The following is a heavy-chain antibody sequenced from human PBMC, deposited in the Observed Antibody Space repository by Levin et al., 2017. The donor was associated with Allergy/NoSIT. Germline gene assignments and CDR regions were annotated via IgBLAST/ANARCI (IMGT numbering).Heavy chain of an antibody. CDR2: ISYDGSNK. Sequence: GGSLRLSCAASGFTFSSYGMHWVRQAPGKGLEWVAVISYDGSNKYYADSVKGRFTISRDNSKNTLYLQMNSLRAEDTAVYYCAKNDGRHSNDAFDIWGQGTMVTVSS. CDR3: AKNDGRHSNDAFDI. V-gene: IGHV3-30*18. CDR1: GFTFSSYG. J-gene: IGHJ3*02. D-gene: IGHD1-1*01.